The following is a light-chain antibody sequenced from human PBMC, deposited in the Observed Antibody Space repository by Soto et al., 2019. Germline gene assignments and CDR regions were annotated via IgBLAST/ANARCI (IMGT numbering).Light chain of an antibody. CDR1: QNIKSW. J-gene: IGKJ1*01. Sequence: DIQMTQSPPTLSASVGDRVTITCRASQNIKSWLAWYQQKPGKAPKLLIYKASSLESGVLSRFSGSGYGTEFTLTISSLQPDDFATYYCQEFNSWSTWTFGQGTKVE. CDR2: KAS. CDR3: QEFNSWSTWT. V-gene: IGKV1-5*03.